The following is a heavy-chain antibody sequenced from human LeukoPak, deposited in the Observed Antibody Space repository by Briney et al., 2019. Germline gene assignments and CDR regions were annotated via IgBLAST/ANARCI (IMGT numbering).Heavy chain of an antibody. CDR2: IGAGGTFT. D-gene: IGHD1-26*01. CDR3: ARAQATTDY. CDR1: GFTFSSYA. Sequence: GGSLRLSCTASGFTFSSYAMNWVRQAPGKGLEWVSGIGAGGTFTYYADSVKGRFTISRDNAKNTLYLQMNSLRAEDTAVYYCARAQATTDYWGQGTLVTVSS. J-gene: IGHJ4*02. V-gene: IGHV3-23*01.